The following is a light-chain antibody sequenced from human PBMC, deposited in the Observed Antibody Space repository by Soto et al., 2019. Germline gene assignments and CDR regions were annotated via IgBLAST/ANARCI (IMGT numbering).Light chain of an antibody. J-gene: IGKJ2*01. CDR3: QQSHSSPIYT. CDR1: QSVSSN. CDR2: GAS. Sequence: EIVMTQSPATLSVSPGERATLSCRASQSVSSNLAWYQQKPGQAPRLLIYGASTRATGIPARFSGSGSGTDFTLTISSLQSEDFATYHCQQSHSSPIYTFGQGTQLEIK. V-gene: IGKV3-15*01.